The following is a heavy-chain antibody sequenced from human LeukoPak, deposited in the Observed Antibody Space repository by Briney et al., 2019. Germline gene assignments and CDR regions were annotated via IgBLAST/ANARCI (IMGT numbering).Heavy chain of an antibody. CDR2: IYFNGYT. CDR1: GGSISSYY. J-gene: IGHJ3*02. Sequence: PSETLPLTCTVSGGSISSYYWSWIRQPPGKGLEWIGYIYFNGYTNYNPSLKSRVTISVDTSKNQFSLKLSSVTAADTAVYYCARDPQDAFDIWGQGTMVTVSS. V-gene: IGHV4-59*01. CDR3: ARDPQDAFDI.